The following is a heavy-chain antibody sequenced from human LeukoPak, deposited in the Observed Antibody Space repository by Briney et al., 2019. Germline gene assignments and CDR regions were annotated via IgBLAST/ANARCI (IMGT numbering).Heavy chain of an antibody. CDR3: ARGSFCGGDCYSYYFDY. CDR2: MNPNSGNT. CDR1: GYTFTSYD. J-gene: IGHJ4*02. D-gene: IGHD2-21*01. V-gene: IGHV1-8*03. Sequence: GASVKVSCKASGYTFTSYDINWVRQATGQGLKWMGWMNPNSGNTGYAQKFQGRVTITRNTSISTAYMELSSLRSEDTAVYYCARGSFCGGDCYSYYFDYWGQGTLVTVSS.